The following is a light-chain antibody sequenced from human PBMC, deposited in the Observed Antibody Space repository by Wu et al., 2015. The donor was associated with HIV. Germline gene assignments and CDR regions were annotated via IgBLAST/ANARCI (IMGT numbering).Light chain of an antibody. CDR1: QSISSW. CDR3: QQYNSYPYT. Sequence: DIQMTQPPSTLSASVGDRVTITCRASQSISSWLAWYQHKPGKAPKLLIQKASNLETGVPSRFSGTKSGTEFTLTISSLQLDDFATYYCQQYNSYPYTFGQGTKLEIK. CDR2: KAS. J-gene: IGKJ2*01. V-gene: IGKV1-5*03.